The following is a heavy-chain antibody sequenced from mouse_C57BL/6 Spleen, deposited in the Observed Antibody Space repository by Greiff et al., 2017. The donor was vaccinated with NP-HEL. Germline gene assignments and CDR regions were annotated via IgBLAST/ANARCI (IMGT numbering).Heavy chain of an antibody. CDR3: ARSRQLGFDY. V-gene: IGHV5-6*01. D-gene: IGHD4-1*02. Sequence: DVHLVESGGDLVKPGGSLKLSCAASGFTFSSYGMSWVRQTPDKRLEWVATISSGGSYTYYPDSVKGRFTISRDNAKNTLYLQMSSLKSEDTAMYYCARSRQLGFDYWGQGTTLTVSS. J-gene: IGHJ2*01. CDR1: GFTFSSYG. CDR2: ISSGGSYT.